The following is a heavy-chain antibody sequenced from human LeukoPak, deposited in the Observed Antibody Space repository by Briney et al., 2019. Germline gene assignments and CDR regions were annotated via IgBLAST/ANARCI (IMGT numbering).Heavy chain of an antibody. D-gene: IGHD2-8*01. CDR2: IKQDGSGK. V-gene: IGHV3-7*01. CDR3: AREGYCVNGVCFTGGAFDI. CDR1: GFTFSRFW. J-gene: IGHJ3*02. Sequence: GGSLRLSCAASGFTFSRFWLSWVRQAPGKGLEWVANIKQDGSGKYYLASVKGRFTISRDNAKSSLYLQMNSLRAEDTAVYYCAREGYCVNGVCFTGGAFDIWGQGTMVTVSS.